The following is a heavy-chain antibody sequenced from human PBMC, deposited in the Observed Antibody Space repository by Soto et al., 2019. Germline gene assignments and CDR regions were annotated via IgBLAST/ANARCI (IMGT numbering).Heavy chain of an antibody. J-gene: IGHJ6*02. D-gene: IGHD6-13*01. CDR1: GYTFTSYG. CDR2: ISAYNGNT. V-gene: IGHV1-18*01. Sequence: ASVKVSCKASGYTFTSYGISWVRQAPGQGREWMGWISAYNGNTNYAQKLQGRVTMTTDTSTSTAYMELRSLRSDDTAVYYCARAGGYSRTTPNPRAYDMDVWGQGTTVTVSS. CDR3: ARAGGYSRTTPNPRAYDMDV.